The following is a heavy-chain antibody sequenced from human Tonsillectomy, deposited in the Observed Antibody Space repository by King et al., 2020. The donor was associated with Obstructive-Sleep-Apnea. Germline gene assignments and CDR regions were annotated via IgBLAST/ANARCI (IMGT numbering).Heavy chain of an antibody. Sequence: VQLVESGGGLVQPGGSLRLSCAASGFTFSSYDMHWVRQATGKGLEWVSAIGTAGDTYYPGSVKGRFTISRENAKNSLYLQMNSLRAGDTAVYYCARGLGLDYDYVWGSYRAETYFDYWGQGTLVTVSS. J-gene: IGHJ4*02. D-gene: IGHD3-16*02. CDR1: GFTFSSYD. CDR3: ARGLGLDYDYVWGSYRAETYFDY. V-gene: IGHV3-13*01. CDR2: IGTAGDT.